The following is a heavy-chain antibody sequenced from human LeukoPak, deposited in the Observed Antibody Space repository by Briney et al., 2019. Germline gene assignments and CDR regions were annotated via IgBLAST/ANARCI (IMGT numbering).Heavy chain of an antibody. Sequence: GRSLRLSCAASGFTFSSYGMHWVRQAPGKGLEWVAVISYDGSNKYYADSVKGRFTISRDNSKNTLYLQMNSLRAEDTAVYYCAKIWDYYDSSDDYWGQGTLVTVSS. CDR2: ISYDGSNK. J-gene: IGHJ4*02. CDR3: AKIWDYYDSSDDY. CDR1: GFTFSSYG. D-gene: IGHD3-22*01. V-gene: IGHV3-30*18.